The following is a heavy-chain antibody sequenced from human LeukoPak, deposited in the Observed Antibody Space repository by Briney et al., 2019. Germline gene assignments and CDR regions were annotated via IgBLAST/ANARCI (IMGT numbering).Heavy chain of an antibody. CDR1: GYAFSAYY. CDR3: ARDNGRALYDFWSGSPYNWFDP. J-gene: IGHJ5*02. CDR2: INPNSGGT. V-gene: IGHV1-2*02. D-gene: IGHD3-3*01. Sequence: ASVKVSCKASGYAFSAYYMHWVRQAPGQGLEWMGWINPNSGGTNYAQKFQGRVTMTRDTSISTAYMELSRLRSDDTAVYYCARDNGRALYDFWSGSPYNWFDPWGQGTLVTVSS.